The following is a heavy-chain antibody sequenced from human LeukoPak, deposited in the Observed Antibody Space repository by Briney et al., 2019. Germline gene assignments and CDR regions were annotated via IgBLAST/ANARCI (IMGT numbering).Heavy chain of an antibody. D-gene: IGHD3-10*01. V-gene: IGHV1-24*01. Sequence: ASVKVSCKVSGYTLTELSMHWVRQAPGKGLEWMGGFDPEDGETIYAQKFQGRVTMTEDTSTDTAYMELSSLRSEDTAVYYCATTDVLLWFGRDRYYFDYWGREPWSPSPQ. CDR1: GYTLTELS. CDR2: FDPEDGET. CDR3: ATTDVLLWFGRDRYYFDY. J-gene: IGHJ4*02.